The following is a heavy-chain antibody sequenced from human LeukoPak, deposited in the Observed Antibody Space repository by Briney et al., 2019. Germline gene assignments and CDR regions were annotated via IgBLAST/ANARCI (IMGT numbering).Heavy chain of an antibody. CDR1: GFTFSSYA. D-gene: IGHD6-13*01. CDR3: AKDHRSSSWYFDVCYFDY. J-gene: IGHJ4*02. V-gene: IGHV3-23*01. Sequence: GGSLSLTSAASGFTFSSYAMSWVRQAPGKGLEWVSAISGSGGSTYYADSVKGRFTTSRDNSKNTLYLKMHSLRAEDTAVYDCAKDHRSSSWYFDVCYFDYWGQGTLDPVSS. CDR2: ISGSGGST.